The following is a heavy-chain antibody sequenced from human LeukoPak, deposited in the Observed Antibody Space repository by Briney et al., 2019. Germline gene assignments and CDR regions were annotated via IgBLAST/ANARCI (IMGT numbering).Heavy chain of an antibody. CDR3: AKHRGSGWYYEDY. CDR2: LSGDCDST. J-gene: IGHJ4*02. V-gene: IGHV3-23*01. Sequence: PGGSLRLSCAASGFTFTSYAMSWVRQAPGKGLELVSGLSGDCDSTFYADSVKCVFTISRDNSRNTLFLQINSLRAEDTAVYYCAKHRGSGWYYEDYWGQGTLVTVS. CDR1: GFTFTSYA. D-gene: IGHD6-19*01.